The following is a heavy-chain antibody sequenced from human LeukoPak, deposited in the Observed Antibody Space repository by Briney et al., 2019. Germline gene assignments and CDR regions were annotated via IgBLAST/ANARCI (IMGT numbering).Heavy chain of an antibody. D-gene: IGHD3-22*01. CDR1: GYTFTTYA. V-gene: IGHV1-18*01. J-gene: IGHJ4*02. CDR3: ARDRYYDSSGSFDY. CDR2: ISVDSGNT. Sequence: ASVNVSCKTSGYTFTTYAISWVRQAPGQGLEWMGWISVDSGNTNYSQKFQGRVTITRDTSASTAYMELSSLRSEDTAVYYCARDRYYDSSGSFDYWGQGTLVTVSS.